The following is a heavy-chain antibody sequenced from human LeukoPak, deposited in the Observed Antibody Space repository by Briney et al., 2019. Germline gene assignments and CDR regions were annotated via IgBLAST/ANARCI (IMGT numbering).Heavy chain of an antibody. CDR2: ISAYSGNT. CDR1: GYTFTSYG. CDR3: ARGLPPHYGGNFGSAAAFDI. V-gene: IGHV1-18*01. Sequence: ASVTVSCKACGYTFTSYGISGVRQAPGQGREGMGWISAYSGNTNYAQKLQGRVTITADKSTSTGYLELSSLRSEDTAVYYCARGLPPHYGGNFGSAAAFDIWGQGTLVTVSS. D-gene: IGHD4-23*01. J-gene: IGHJ3*02.